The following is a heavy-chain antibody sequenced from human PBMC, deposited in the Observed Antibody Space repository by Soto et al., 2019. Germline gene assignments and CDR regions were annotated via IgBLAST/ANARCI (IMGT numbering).Heavy chain of an antibody. J-gene: IGHJ6*02. CDR3: ARNVYCTNGVCYLGYYYYYGMDV. Sequence: GGSLRLSCVVSGFTFSSYSMNWVRQAPGKGLEWVSSISSGSNYTYYADSVKGRFTISRDNAKNSVYLQMNSLRAADTAVYYCARNVYCTNGVCYLGYYYYYGMDVWGQGTTVTVSS. CDR1: GFTFSSYS. V-gene: IGHV3-21*04. D-gene: IGHD2-8*01. CDR2: ISSGSNYT.